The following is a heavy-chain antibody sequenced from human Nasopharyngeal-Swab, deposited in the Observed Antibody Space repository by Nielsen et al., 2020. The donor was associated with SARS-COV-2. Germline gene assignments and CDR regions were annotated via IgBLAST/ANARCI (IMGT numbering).Heavy chain of an antibody. CDR3: ARGLSGVVPAPILGLGPFYSYYYMDV. Sequence: GSLRLSCVVSGGSFTSYYWGWIRQPPGKGLEGIAEINHSGNTHYNPSLKSRVTMSVDTSKNQFSLRLSSVTAADTAVYYCARGLSGVVPAPILGLGPFYSYYYMDVWGKGTTVTVSS. J-gene: IGHJ6*03. D-gene: IGHD2-2*01. CDR1: GGSFTSYY. CDR2: INHSGNT. V-gene: IGHV4-34*01.